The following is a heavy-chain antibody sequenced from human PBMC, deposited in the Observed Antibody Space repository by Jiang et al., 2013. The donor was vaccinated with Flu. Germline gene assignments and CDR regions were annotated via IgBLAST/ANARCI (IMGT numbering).Heavy chain of an antibody. D-gene: IGHD2-21*02. J-gene: IGHJ6*02. CDR3: AREIDGDTSRGHYYYGLDV. CDR2: IGSGGDT. V-gene: IGHV3-13*01. CDR1: GFTFSSSD. Sequence: QLLESGGGLVQPGGSLRLSCAASGFTFSSSDLHWVRQVTGKGLEWVSAIGSGGDTYYSDSVEGRFTISRENAKNSLYLQMNKLTAGDTAVYYCAREIDGDTSRGHYYYGLDVWGQGTTVTVSS.